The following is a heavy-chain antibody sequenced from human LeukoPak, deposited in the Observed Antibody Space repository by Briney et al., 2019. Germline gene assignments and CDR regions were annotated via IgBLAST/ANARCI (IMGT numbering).Heavy chain of an antibody. CDR3: AKGPELWELVCFDY. D-gene: IGHD1-26*01. CDR1: GGSISSSNW. V-gene: IGHV4-4*02. Sequence: SETLSLTCAVSGGSISSSNWWSWVRQPPGKGLEWIGEIYHSGSTNYNPSLKSRVTTSVDKSKNQFSLKLSSVTAADTAVYYCAKGPELWELVCFDYWGQGTLVTVSS. CDR2: IYHSGST. J-gene: IGHJ4*02.